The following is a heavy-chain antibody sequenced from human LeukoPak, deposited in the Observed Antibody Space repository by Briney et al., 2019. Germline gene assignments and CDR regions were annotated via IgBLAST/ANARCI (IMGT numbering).Heavy chain of an antibody. V-gene: IGHV3-21*01. CDR1: GFTFSSYS. CDR3: ARNIVVVPAAPGIDY. Sequence: GGPLRLSCAASGFTFSSYSMNWVRQAPGKGLEWVSSISSSSSYIYYADSVKGRFTISRDNAKNSLYLQMNSLRAEDTAVYYCARNIVVVPAAPGIDYWGQGTLVTVSS. J-gene: IGHJ4*02. CDR2: ISSSSSYI. D-gene: IGHD2-2*01.